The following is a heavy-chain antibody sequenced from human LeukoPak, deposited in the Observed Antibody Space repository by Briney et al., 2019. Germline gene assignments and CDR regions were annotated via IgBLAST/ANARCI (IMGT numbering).Heavy chain of an antibody. V-gene: IGHV4-39*01. D-gene: IGHD3-10*01. Sequence: PSETLSLTCTVSGGSISSSSYYWGWIRQPPGKGLEWIGSIYYSGSTYCNPSLKSRVTISVDTSKNQFSLKLSSVTAADTAVYYCARHKTSYYGSVIDAFDIWGQGTMVTVSS. CDR1: GGSISSSSYY. CDR3: ARHKTSYYGSVIDAFDI. J-gene: IGHJ3*02. CDR2: IYYSGST.